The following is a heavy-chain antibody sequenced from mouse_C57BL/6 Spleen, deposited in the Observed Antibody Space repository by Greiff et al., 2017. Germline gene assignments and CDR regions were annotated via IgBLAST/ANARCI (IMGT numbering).Heavy chain of an antibody. D-gene: IGHD1-1*01. V-gene: IGHV1-53*01. J-gene: IGHJ2*01. CDR2: INPSNGGT. CDR1: GYTFTSYW. Sequence: VQLQQPGTELVKPGASVKMSCKASGYTFTSYWMHWVKQRPGQGLEWIGNINPSNGGTNYNEKFKSQATLTVDKSSSTAYMQLSSLTSEDSAVYYCAREGYYGSSYYFDYWGQGTTLTVSS. CDR3: AREGYYGSSYYFDY.